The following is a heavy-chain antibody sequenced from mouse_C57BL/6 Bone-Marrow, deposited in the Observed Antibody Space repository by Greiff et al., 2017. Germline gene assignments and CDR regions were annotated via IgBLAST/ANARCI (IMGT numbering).Heavy chain of an antibody. Sequence: VQLQESGAELVRPGASVTLSCKASGYTFTDYEMHWVKQTPVHGLEWIGAIDPETGGTAYNQKFKGKAILTADKSSSTAYMELRSLTSEDSAVYYCTRQVLYGSSQYYFDYWGQGTTLTVSS. CDR2: IDPETGGT. CDR1: GYTFTDYE. CDR3: TRQVLYGSSQYYFDY. J-gene: IGHJ2*01. V-gene: IGHV1-15*01. D-gene: IGHD1-1*01.